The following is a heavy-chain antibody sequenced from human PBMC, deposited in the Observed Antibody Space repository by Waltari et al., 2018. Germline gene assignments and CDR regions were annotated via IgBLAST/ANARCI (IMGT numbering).Heavy chain of an antibody. CDR1: GFTFSSYA. J-gene: IGHJ4*02. CDR3: AKDLDSSGWYGY. CDR2: ISGSGGST. V-gene: IGHV3-23*01. Sequence: EVQLLESGGGLVQPGGSLRLSCAASGFTFSSYAMSWVRQAPGKGLEWVSAISGSGGSTYYADSVNGRFTISRDNSKNTLYLQMNSLRAEDTAVYYCAKDLDSSGWYGYWGQGTLVTVSS. D-gene: IGHD6-19*01.